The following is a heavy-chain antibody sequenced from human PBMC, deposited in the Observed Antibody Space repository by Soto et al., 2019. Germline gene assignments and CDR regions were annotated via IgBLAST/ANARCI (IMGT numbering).Heavy chain of an antibody. CDR1: GGSFTGYY. J-gene: IGHJ4*02. V-gene: IGHV4-34*01. Sequence: SETLSLTCDVSGGSFTGYYWSWIRQPPGKGLEWIGEINHSGFTNYNPSLTGRVTISLDTSKSQFSLKLSSLTAADTAFYFCARGHGRFAYWGQGTLVTVSS. CDR3: ARGHGRFAY. CDR2: INHSGFT.